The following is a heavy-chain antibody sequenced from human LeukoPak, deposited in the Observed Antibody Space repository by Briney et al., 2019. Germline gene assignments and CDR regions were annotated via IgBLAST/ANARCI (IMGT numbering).Heavy chain of an antibody. J-gene: IGHJ4*02. D-gene: IGHD1-26*01. Sequence: PGGSLRLSCAASGFTFSSYSMNWVRQAPGKGLEWVSYIGSGGRTIYYADSVKGRFTISRDNAKNSLYLQMNSLRAEDTAVYYCARDLYKSGLDYWGQGTLVTVSS. CDR1: GFTFSSYS. V-gene: IGHV3-48*04. CDR2: IGSGGRTI. CDR3: ARDLYKSGLDY.